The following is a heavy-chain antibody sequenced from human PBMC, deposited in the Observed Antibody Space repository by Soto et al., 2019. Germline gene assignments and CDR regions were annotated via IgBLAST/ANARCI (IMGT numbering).Heavy chain of an antibody. CDR1: GFPFSSYV. CDR3: AKDSNKYSSSLRGRYFDY. CDR2: ISGGGSNT. J-gene: IGHJ4*02. D-gene: IGHD4-4*01. V-gene: IGHV3-23*01. Sequence: GSLRLSCAASGFPFSSYVMSWVRQAPGKGLEWVSGISGGGSNTFYADYVKGRFTISRDNSKNTLLLQMNSLGAEDTAVYYCAKDSNKYSSSLRGRYFDYWGQGIGVTV.